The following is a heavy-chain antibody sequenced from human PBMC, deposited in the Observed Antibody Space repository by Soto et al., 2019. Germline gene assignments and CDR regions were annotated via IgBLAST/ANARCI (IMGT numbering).Heavy chain of an antibody. CDR2: IDPSDSYT. CDR1: GYSFTSYW. Sequence: GESLKISCKGSGYSFTSYWISWVRQMLGKGLEWMGRIDPSDSYTNYSPSFQGHVTISADKSISTAYLQWSSLKASDTAMYYCARRGYCSGGSCYFISSAFDIWGQGTMVTVSS. CDR3: ARRGYCSGGSCYFISSAFDI. J-gene: IGHJ3*02. D-gene: IGHD2-15*01. V-gene: IGHV5-10-1*01.